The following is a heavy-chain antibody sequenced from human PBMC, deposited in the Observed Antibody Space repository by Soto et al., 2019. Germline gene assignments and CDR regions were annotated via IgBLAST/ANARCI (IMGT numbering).Heavy chain of an antibody. D-gene: IGHD5-12*01. CDR1: GGSLSNYG. J-gene: IGHJ6*02. V-gene: IGHV1-69*12. Sequence: QVQLVQSGAEVKKPGSSVKVSCKASGGSLSNYGISWVRQAPGQGLEWMGAIIPVFGTPNYAQKFEDRVTITADESTTTVCIEVRCLTSEDMAVYDCARGDATKMVVATCYDMDVWGQGTTVTVSS. CDR3: ARGDATKMVVATCYDMDV. CDR2: IIPVFGTP.